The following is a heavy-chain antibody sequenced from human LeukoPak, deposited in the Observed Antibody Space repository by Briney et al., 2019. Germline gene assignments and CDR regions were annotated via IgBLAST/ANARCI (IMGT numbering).Heavy chain of an antibody. Sequence: PGGSLRLSCVASGFTFSTFGMNWVRQAPGKGLEWVAVISYDGSNKYYADSVKGRFTISRDNSKNTLYLQMNSLRAEDTAVYYCARDLGDIVVVPAAHWGQGTLVTVSS. CDR1: GFTFSTFG. D-gene: IGHD2-2*01. V-gene: IGHV3-30*03. J-gene: IGHJ4*02. CDR3: ARDLGDIVVVPAAH. CDR2: ISYDGSNK.